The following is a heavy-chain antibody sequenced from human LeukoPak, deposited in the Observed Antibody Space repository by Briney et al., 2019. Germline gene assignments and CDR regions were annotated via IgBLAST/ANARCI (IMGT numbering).Heavy chain of an antibody. CDR3: ARGFLGDYFGSGSYYVFDY. CDR1: GGSISSYY. D-gene: IGHD3-10*01. J-gene: IGHJ4*02. V-gene: IGHV4-59*12. Sequence: PSETLSLTCTVSGGSISSYYWSWIRQPPGKGLEWFGYIYYSGSTNYNPSLKSRVTISVDTSKNQFSLKLSSVTAADTAVYYCARGFLGDYFGSGSYYVFDYWGQGTLVTVSS. CDR2: IYYSGST.